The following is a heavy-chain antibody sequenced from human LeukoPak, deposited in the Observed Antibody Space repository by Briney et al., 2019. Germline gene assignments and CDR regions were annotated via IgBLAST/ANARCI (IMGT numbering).Heavy chain of an antibody. CDR2: TKQDGSEK. Sequence: GGSLRLSCAASGFTFSSYWMSWVRQAPGKGLEWVANTKQDGSEKYYVDSVEGRFTISRDNAKNSLYLQMNSLRAEDTAVYYCARIPGIAAAGIDYWGQGTLVTVSS. CDR1: GFTFSSYW. CDR3: ARIPGIAAAGIDY. D-gene: IGHD6-13*01. V-gene: IGHV3-7*03. J-gene: IGHJ4*02.